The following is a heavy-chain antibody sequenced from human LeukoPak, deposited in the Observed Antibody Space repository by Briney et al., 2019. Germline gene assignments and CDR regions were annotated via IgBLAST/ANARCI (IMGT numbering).Heavy chain of an antibody. CDR1: GGSISSGGYS. D-gene: IGHD1-26*01. CDR3: ARGSGSYEY. Sequence: SQTLSLTCAVSGGSISSGGYSWSWIRQPPGKGLEWIGYIYHSGSTYYNPSLKSRVTISVDTSKNQFSLKLSSVTAADTAVYYCARGSGSYEYWGQGTLVTVSS. CDR2: IYHSGST. J-gene: IGHJ4*02. V-gene: IGHV4-30-2*01.